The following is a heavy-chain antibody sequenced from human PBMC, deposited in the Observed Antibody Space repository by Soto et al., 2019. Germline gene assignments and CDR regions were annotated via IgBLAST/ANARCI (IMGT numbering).Heavy chain of an antibody. J-gene: IGHJ4*02. Sequence: GGSLRLSCAASGFSFSDHYMDWVRQAPGKGLEWLGRIRNKANGYTTEYAASVRGRISISRDDAKNSLFLQVTNVKIEDTAVYFCAKEATNDQWELLHFDSWGQGNLVTVSS. CDR2: IRNKANGYTT. CDR1: GFSFSDHY. D-gene: IGHD1-26*01. V-gene: IGHV3-72*01. CDR3: AKEATNDQWELLHFDS.